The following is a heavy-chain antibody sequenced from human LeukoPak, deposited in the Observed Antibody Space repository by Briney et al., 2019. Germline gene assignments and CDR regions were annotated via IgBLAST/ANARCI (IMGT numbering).Heavy chain of an antibody. CDR2: INPDSGGS. J-gene: IGHJ4*02. CDR3: ARASLLGSSWFDC. D-gene: IGHD6-13*01. CDR1: GYNFTAFL. V-gene: IGHV1-2*02. Sequence: GATVKVSCKASGYNFTAFLMHWVRQAPGQGLEWMGWINPDSGGSNYAQNFQGRVTMTRDTSISRAYMELSRLRSDDTAVYYCARASLLGSSWFDCWGQGTLVTVSS.